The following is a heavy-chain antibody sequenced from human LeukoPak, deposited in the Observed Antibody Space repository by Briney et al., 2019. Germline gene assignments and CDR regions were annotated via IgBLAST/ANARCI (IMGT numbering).Heavy chain of an antibody. CDR3: ASVGGATPFDY. Sequence: PGGSLRLSCAASGFTFSSYEMNWVRQAPGKGLEWVSYISSSGSTIYYADSVKGRFTISRDNAKNSLYLQMNSLRAEDTAVYYCASVGGATPFDYWGQGTLVTVSS. D-gene: IGHD1-26*01. V-gene: IGHV3-48*03. CDR1: GFTFSSYE. CDR2: ISSSGSTI. J-gene: IGHJ4*02.